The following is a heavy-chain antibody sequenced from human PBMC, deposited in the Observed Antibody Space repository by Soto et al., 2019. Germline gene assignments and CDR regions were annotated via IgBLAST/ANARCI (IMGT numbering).Heavy chain of an antibody. CDR2: IKEDGSEK. CDR3: VRGRGWFDP. J-gene: IGHJ5*02. CDR1: GFTFSGYW. V-gene: IGHV3-7*01. Sequence: QLVESGGGSVQPGGSLRLSCAASGFTFSGYWMSWVRQAPGKGLEWVANIKEDGSEKDYVDSVKGRFTISRDNAKNSLYLQMNSLRAEDTAVYHCVRGRGWFDPWGQGTLVTVSS. D-gene: IGHD1-26*01.